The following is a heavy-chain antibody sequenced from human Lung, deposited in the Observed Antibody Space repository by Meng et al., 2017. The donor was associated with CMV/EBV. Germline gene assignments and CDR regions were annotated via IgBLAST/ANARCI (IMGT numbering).Heavy chain of an antibody. CDR2: INWNGGST. CDR1: GFTFDDYG. CDR3: ARREYNSGYDY. V-gene: IGHV3-20*04. Sequence: ESXKISCAASGFTFDDYGMSWVRQAPGKGLEWVSGINWNGGSTGYADSVEGRFTISRDNAKNSLYLQMNSLRAEDTALYYCARREYNSGYDYWGQGTLVTVSS. D-gene: IGHD5-12*01. J-gene: IGHJ4*02.